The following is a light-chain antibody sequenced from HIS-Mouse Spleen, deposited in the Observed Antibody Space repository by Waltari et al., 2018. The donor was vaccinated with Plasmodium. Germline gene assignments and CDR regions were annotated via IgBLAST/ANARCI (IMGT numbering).Light chain of an antibody. J-gene: IGLJ2*01. CDR3: QSADSSGTYQV. V-gene: IGLV3-25*03. CDR2: NDS. Sequence: SYELTQPPPVSVSPGQTARITCSGDALPTQYAYWYQQKPGPAPVLGRYNDSERPSGIPERFSGSSSGTTVTLTISGVQAEDEADYYCQSADSSGTYQVFGGGTKLTVL. CDR1: ALPTQY.